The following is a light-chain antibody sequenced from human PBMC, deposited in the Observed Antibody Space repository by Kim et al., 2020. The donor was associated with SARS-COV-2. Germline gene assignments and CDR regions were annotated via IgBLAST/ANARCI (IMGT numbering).Light chain of an antibody. V-gene: IGKV3-11*01. J-gene: IGKJ4*01. CDR3: QQRSNWLT. CDR1: QSVSNY. CDR2: DAS. Sequence: LSLSPGERATLSCRASQSVSNYLVWYQQKPGQAPRLLIYDASNRATGIPARFSGSGSGTDFTLTISSLEPEDFAVYYCQQRSNWLTFGGGTKLEI.